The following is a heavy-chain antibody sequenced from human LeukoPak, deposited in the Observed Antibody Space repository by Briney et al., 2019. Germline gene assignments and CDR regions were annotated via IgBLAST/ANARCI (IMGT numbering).Heavy chain of an antibody. CDR2: INHSGST. Sequence: SETLSLTCAVYGGSSSGYYWSSIRQPPGKGLEWIGEINHSGSTNYNPSLKSRVTISLDTSKNQFSLKLSSVTGEDTAMYGWSRESGVYSSSWYFDYWGQGTLVTVSS. D-gene: IGHD6-13*01. CDR1: GGSSSGYY. CDR3: SRESGVYSSSWYFDY. V-gene: IGHV4-34*01. J-gene: IGHJ4*02.